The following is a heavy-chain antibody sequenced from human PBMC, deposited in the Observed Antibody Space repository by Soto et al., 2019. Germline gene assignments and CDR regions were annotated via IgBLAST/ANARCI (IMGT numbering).Heavy chain of an antibody. V-gene: IGHV3-30-3*01. Sequence: GGSLRLSCAASGFTFSSYDMHWVRQAPGKGLEWVAVISYDGSNKYYADSVKGRFTISRDNSKNTLYLQMNSLRAEDTAVYYCARGPAPPVGATDPYYYYGMDVWAQGTTVPVSS. CDR1: GFTFSSYD. CDR3: ARGPAPPVGATDPYYYYGMDV. D-gene: IGHD1-26*01. J-gene: IGHJ6*02. CDR2: ISYDGSNK.